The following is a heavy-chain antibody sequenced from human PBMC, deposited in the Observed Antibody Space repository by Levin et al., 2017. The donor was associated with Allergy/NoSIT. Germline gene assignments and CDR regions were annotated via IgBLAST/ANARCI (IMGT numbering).Heavy chain of an antibody. CDR3: ARERGITVTMSY. Sequence: GGSLRLSCAVSGFTFSSYSMSWVRQAPGKGLEWVANINEDGSEKDFVDSVKGRFAISRDNAKNSLYLQMNSLRVEDTAVYYCARERGITVTMSYWGQGTLVTVSS. D-gene: IGHD1-7*01. CDR1: GFTFSSYS. CDR2: INEDGSEK. J-gene: IGHJ4*02. V-gene: IGHV3-7*01.